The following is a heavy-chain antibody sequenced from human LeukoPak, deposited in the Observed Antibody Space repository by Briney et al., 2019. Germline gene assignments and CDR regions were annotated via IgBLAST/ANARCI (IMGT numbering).Heavy chain of an antibody. D-gene: IGHD3-3*01. V-gene: IGHV3-7*01. CDR1: GFTFSSYW. CDR3: ARDRYYDFWSGYYLLDY. Sequence: GGSLRLSCAASGFTFSSYWMSWVRQAPGKGLEWVANIKQDESEKYYVDSVKGRFTISRDNAKNSLYLQMNSLRAEDTAVYYCARDRYYDFWSGYYLLDYWGQGTLVTVSS. CDR2: IKQDESEK. J-gene: IGHJ4*02.